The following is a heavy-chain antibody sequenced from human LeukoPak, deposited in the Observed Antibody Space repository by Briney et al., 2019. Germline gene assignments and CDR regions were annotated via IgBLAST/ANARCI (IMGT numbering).Heavy chain of an antibody. Sequence: GGSLRLSCAASGFTFGTYGMHWVRQAPGKGLEWVAVVWSDGSNKYYSDSVKGRFTVSRDNSKNTVFLHMNSLRGEDTAVYYCARRQQAVCAFDFWGQGTVVTVSS. J-gene: IGHJ3*01. D-gene: IGHD6-13*01. CDR2: VWSDGSNK. V-gene: IGHV3-33*01. CDR3: ARRQQAVCAFDF. CDR1: GFTFGTYG.